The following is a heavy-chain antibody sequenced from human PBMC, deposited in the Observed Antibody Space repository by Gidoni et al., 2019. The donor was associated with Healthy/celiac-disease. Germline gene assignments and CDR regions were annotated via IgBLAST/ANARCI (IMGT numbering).Heavy chain of an antibody. CDR1: GGSISSSSYY. Sequence: QLQLQESGQGLVKPSATRSLTCTVSGGSISSSSYYWGWSRQPPGKGLEWIGSIYYSGSTYAPPSLMCRVPISVDSSKNQFPLKLSSVTAADTALYYFASYVAGTANYWGQGTLVTVSS. J-gene: IGHJ4*02. D-gene: IGHD6-19*01. CDR2: IYYSGST. V-gene: IGHV4-39*01. CDR3: ASYVAGTANY.